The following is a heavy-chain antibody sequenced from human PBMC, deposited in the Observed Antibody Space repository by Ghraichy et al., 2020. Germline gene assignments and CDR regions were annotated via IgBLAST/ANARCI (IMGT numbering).Heavy chain of an antibody. D-gene: IGHD1-1*01. V-gene: IGHV4-4*08. Sequence: SQTLSLTCSVSGGSISTYHWTWIRQPPGKGVEWIGYISTTGNTNYNPSLESRVTISMDTSKSQFSLKLSSVTAADTAVYYCARRRHISTRGDGIDVWGQGTTVTVAS. CDR2: ISTTGNT. CDR1: GGSISTYH. J-gene: IGHJ6*02. CDR3: ARRRHISTRGDGIDV.